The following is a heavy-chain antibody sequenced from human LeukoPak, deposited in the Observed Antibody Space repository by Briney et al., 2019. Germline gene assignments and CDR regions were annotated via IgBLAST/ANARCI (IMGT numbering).Heavy chain of an antibody. CDR3: AREGGFYRPLDY. Sequence: SETLSLTCGVYGGSVSSTNWWTWIRQPPGKGLEWIGEVHLDGRTNFNPSLKSRLTMSVDLSENHVSLKLTSVTAADTAVYYCAREGGFYRPLDYSGQGTLVSVSS. CDR1: GGSVSSTNW. D-gene: IGHD6-25*01. J-gene: IGHJ4*02. V-gene: IGHV4-4*02. CDR2: VHLDGRT.